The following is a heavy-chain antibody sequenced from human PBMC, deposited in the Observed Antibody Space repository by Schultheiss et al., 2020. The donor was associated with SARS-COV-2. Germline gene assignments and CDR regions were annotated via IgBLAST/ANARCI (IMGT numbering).Heavy chain of an antibody. V-gene: IGHV3-21*01. CDR3: ARGGNDILTGFDP. D-gene: IGHD3-9*01. Sequence: GGSLRLSCAASGFTFSSYSMNWVRQAPGKGLEWVSSISSSSSYIYYADSLKGRFTIYRDNAKNSLYLQMNSLRAEDTAVYYCARGGNDILTGFDPWGQGILVTVSS. CDR1: GFTFSSYS. CDR2: ISSSSSYI. J-gene: IGHJ5*02.